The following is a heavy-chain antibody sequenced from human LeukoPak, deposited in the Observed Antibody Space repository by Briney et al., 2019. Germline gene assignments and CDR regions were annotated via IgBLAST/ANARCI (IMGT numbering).Heavy chain of an antibody. J-gene: IGHJ5*02. CDR1: GYSFTSYW. Sequence: PGESLKISCKGSGYSFTSYWIGWVRQMPGKGLEWMGIIYPGDSDTRYSPSFQGQVTISADKSISTAYLQWSSLKASDTAMYYCARQAGVSGYYGGNPQGWFDPWGQGTLVTVSS. CDR3: ARQAGVSGYYGGNPQGWFDP. V-gene: IGHV5-51*01. D-gene: IGHD4-23*01. CDR2: IYPGDSDT.